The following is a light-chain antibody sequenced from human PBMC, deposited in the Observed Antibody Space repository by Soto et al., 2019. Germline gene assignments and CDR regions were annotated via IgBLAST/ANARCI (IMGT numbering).Light chain of an antibody. V-gene: IGKV3-20*01. J-gene: IGKJ1*01. Sequence: EIVLTQYPGTLSLSPGERATLSCRASQSVSSSYLAWYQQKPGQAPRLLIYGASSRATGIPDRFSGSGSGTDFTLTISRLEPEDFAVYYCQRYGSSPRTFGQGTKVDIK. CDR2: GAS. CDR3: QRYGSSPRT. CDR1: QSVSSSY.